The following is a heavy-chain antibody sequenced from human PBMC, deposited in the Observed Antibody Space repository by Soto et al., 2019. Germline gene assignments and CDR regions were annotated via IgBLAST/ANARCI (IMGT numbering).Heavy chain of an antibody. Sequence: PSETLSLTCTFSGVSIISYYWIWIRQPPGKGLEWIGYIYYSGSTNYNPSLKSRVTISVDTSKNQFSLKLSSVTAADTAVYYCARSVFPWGRGTLVTVPQ. J-gene: IGHJ5*02. V-gene: IGHV4-59*01. CDR1: GVSIISYY. CDR3: ARSVFP. CDR2: IYYSGST.